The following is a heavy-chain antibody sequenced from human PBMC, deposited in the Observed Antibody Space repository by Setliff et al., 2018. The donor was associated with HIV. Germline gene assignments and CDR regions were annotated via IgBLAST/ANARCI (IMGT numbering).Heavy chain of an antibody. CDR3: ARHDGTYCGGDCYLLGYFDL. Sequence: SETLSLTCAVSAYSLSGGYYWGWIRQPPGKGLEWIGSIYHSGSTYYNPSLKSRVTLSVDTSKNQFSLKLSSVTAADTAVYYCARHDGTYCGGDCYLLGYFDLWGRGTLVTVSS. CDR2: IYHSGST. V-gene: IGHV4-38-2*01. D-gene: IGHD2-21*02. CDR1: AYSLSGGYY. J-gene: IGHJ2*01.